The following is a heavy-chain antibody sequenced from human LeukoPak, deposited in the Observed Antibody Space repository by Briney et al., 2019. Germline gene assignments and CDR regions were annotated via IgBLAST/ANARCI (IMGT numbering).Heavy chain of an antibody. CDR1: GGSFSGYY. CDR3: ANFLRSGSYHRGVGY. V-gene: IGHV4-34*01. D-gene: IGHD1-26*01. J-gene: IGHJ4*02. CDR2: INHSGST. Sequence: SETLSLTCAVYGGSFSGYYWSWIRQPPGKGLEGIGEINHSGSTNYNQPVKRQVSISVDTSKNQFSVKLSSVTAADTAVYSCANFLRSGSYHRGVGYWGQGTLVTVSS.